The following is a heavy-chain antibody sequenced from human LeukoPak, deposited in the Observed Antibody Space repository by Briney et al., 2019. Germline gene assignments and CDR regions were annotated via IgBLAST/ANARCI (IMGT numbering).Heavy chain of an antibody. J-gene: IGHJ4*02. V-gene: IGHV1-2*02. D-gene: IGHD4-11*01. CDR1: GYTFTGYY. CDR2: INPNSGGT. CDR3: ARANSNYEIFDY. Sequence: ASVKVSCKASGYTFTGYYMHWVRQAPGQGLEWMGWINPNSGGTNYAQKFQGRVTMTRDTPISTAYMELSRLRSDDTAVYYCARANSNYEIFDYWGQGTLVTVSS.